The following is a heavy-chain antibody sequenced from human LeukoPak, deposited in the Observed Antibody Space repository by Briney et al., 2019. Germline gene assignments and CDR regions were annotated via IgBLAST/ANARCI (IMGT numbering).Heavy chain of an antibody. D-gene: IGHD5-12*01. J-gene: IGHJ4*02. CDR2: IYYRGST. CDR3: ARAATSWVFDY. CDR1: GGSISSHY. Sequence: SETLSLTCTVSGGSISSHYGSGIRQPPGKGREGIAYIYYRGSTNYHPSLTRRVTISVDTSKNQFSLKLSSVTAADTAVYYCARAATSWVFDYWGQGTMVTVSS. V-gene: IGHV4-59*11.